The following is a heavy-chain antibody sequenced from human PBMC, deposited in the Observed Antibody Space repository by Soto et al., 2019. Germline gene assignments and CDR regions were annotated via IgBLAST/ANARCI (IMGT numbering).Heavy chain of an antibody. D-gene: IGHD1-1*01. CDR2: IIPIFGTA. CDR1: GGTFSSYA. Sequence: GASVKVSCKASGGTFSSYAISWVRQAPGQGLEWMGGIIPIFGTANYAQKFQGRVTITADESTSTAYMELSSLRSEDTAVYYCARVGGTTKDYYYGMDVWGQGTTVTVSS. CDR3: ARVGGTTKDYYYGMDV. V-gene: IGHV1-69*13. J-gene: IGHJ6*02.